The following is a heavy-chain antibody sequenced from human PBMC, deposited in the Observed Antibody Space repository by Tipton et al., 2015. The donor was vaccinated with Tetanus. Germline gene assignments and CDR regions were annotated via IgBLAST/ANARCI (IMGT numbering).Heavy chain of an antibody. CDR3: ARERTTVTTGGWFDP. D-gene: IGHD4-17*01. Sequence: QLVQSGAEVKKPGASVKVSCKASGYTFTGYYMHWVRHAPGQGLEWMGWINPNSGGTNYAQKFQGRVTMTRDTSISTAYMELSRLRSDDTAVYYCARERTTVTTGGWFDPWGQGTLVTVSS. J-gene: IGHJ5*02. CDR1: GYTFTGYY. V-gene: IGHV1-2*02. CDR2: INPNSGGT.